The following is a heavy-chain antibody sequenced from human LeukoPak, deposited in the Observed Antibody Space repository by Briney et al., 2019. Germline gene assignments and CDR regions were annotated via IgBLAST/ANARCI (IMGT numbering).Heavy chain of an antibody. CDR2: ISSSGSTI. Sequence: GGSLRLSCAASGFTFSDYYMNWIRQAPGKGLEWVSYISSSGSTIYYADPVKGRFTISRDNAKNSLYLQMNSLRAEDTAVYYCARGWLLYYFDYWGQGTLVTVSS. D-gene: IGHD5-12*01. V-gene: IGHV3-11*01. CDR3: ARGWLLYYFDY. CDR1: GFTFSDYY. J-gene: IGHJ4*02.